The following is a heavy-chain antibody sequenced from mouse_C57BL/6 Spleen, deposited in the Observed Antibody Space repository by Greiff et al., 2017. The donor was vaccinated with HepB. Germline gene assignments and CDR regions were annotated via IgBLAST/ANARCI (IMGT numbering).Heavy chain of an antibody. CDR2: IYPGSGST. CDR1: GYTFTSYW. CDR3: ARSGTRVTTGYAMDY. V-gene: IGHV1-55*01. D-gene: IGHD2-2*01. J-gene: IGHJ4*01. Sequence: VQLQQPGAELVKPGASVKMSCKASGYTFTSYWITWVKQRPGQGLEWIGDIYPGSGSTNYNEKFKSKATLTVDTSSSTAYMQLSSLTSEDSAVYYCARSGTRVTTGYAMDYWGQGTSVTVSS.